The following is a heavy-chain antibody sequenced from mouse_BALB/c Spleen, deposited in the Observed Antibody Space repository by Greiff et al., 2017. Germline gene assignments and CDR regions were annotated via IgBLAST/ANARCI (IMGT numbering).Heavy chain of an antibody. CDR2: ISDGGSYT. D-gene: IGHD1-1*01. V-gene: IGHV5-4*02. Sequence: EVQVVESGGGLVKPGGSLKLSCAASGFTFSDYYMYWVRQTPEKRLEWVATISDGGSYTYYPDSVTGRFTISRDNAKNNLYLQMSSLKSEDTAMYYCARDISYGYFDYWGQGTTLTVSS. CDR1: GFTFSDYY. J-gene: IGHJ2*01. CDR3: ARDISYGYFDY.